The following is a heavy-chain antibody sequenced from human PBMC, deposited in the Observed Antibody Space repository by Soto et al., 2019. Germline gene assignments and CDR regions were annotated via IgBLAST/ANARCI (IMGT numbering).Heavy chain of an antibody. CDR1: GYTFTSYY. CDR3: ARVSYGSGSYPLSPSFDY. Sequence: EASVKVSCKASGYTFTSYYMHWVRQAPGQRLEWMGIINPSGGSTSYAQKFKGRVTMTRDTSTSTVYMELSSLRSEDTAVYYCARVSYGSGSYPLSPSFDYWGQGTLVTVSS. CDR2: INPSGGST. D-gene: IGHD3-10*01. J-gene: IGHJ4*02. V-gene: IGHV1-46*01.